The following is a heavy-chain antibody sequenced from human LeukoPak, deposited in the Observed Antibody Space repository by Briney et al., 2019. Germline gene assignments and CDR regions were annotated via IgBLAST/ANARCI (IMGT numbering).Heavy chain of an antibody. Sequence: SETLSLTCTVSGGSISSYYWSWIRQPAGKGLEWIGRIYTSGSTNYNPSLKSRVTMSVDTSKNQFSLKLSSVTAADTAVYYCGRERRDSSGYYPDYWGQGTLVTVSS. CDR3: GRERRDSSGYYPDY. V-gene: IGHV4-4*07. CDR2: IYTSGST. CDR1: GGSISSYY. J-gene: IGHJ4*02. D-gene: IGHD3-22*01.